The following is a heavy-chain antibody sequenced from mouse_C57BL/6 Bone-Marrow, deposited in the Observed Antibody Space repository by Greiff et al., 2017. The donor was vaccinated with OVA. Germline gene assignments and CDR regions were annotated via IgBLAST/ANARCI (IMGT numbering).Heavy chain of an antibody. CDR3: ARHLYDYDGGDY. CDR2: ISDGGSYT. V-gene: IGHV5-4*03. Sequence: DVKLVESGGGLVKPGGSLKLSCAASGFTFSSYAMSWVRQTPEKRLEWVATISDGGSYTYYPDNVKGRFTISRDNAKNTLYLQMSSLKSEDTAMYYCARHLYDYDGGDYWGQGTTLTVSS. J-gene: IGHJ2*01. D-gene: IGHD2-4*01. CDR1: GFTFSSYA.